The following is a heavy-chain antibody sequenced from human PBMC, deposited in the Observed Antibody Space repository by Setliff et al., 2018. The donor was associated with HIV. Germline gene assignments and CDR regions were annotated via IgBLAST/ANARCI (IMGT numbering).Heavy chain of an antibody. CDR3: ARDRLNYYHGMDV. J-gene: IGHJ6*02. CDR1: GGTFSSYA. Sequence: ASVKVSCKASGGTFSSYAISWVRQAPGQGLEWMGGITVATDYTKYSQKFQGRVTFTRDTSASTAYMELSSLRSEDTAVYYCARDRLNYYHGMDVWGQGTTVTVSS. D-gene: IGHD3-22*01. CDR2: ITVATDYT. V-gene: IGHV1-3*01.